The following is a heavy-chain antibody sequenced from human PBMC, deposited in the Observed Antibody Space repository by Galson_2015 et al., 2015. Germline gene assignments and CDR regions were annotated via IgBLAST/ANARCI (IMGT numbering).Heavy chain of an antibody. J-gene: IGHJ4*02. V-gene: IGHV1-46*04. CDR2: ITPSGAAT. D-gene: IGHD3-10*01. CDR1: GYTFTNYF. Sequence: VSCRASGYTFTNYFIQWVRQAPGQGLEWVGAITPSGAATFYAQKLQGRVTMTRDTPTSTVYVELSSLGSEDTAVYYCARELGGTYYFDYWGLGTLVTVSS. CDR3: ARELGGTYYFDY.